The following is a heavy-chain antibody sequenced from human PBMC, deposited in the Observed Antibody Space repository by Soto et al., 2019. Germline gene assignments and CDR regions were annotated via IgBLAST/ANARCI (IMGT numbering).Heavy chain of an antibody. CDR1: GGSISSYY. D-gene: IGHD3-10*01. J-gene: IGHJ4*02. Sequence: SETLSLTCTVSGGSISSYYWSWIRQPPGKGLEWIGYIYYSGSTNYNPSLKSRVTISVDTSKNQFSLKLSSVTAADTAVYYCARGGYGSGSYYFDYWGQGTLVTVSS. V-gene: IGHV4-59*01. CDR3: ARGGYGSGSYYFDY. CDR2: IYYSGST.